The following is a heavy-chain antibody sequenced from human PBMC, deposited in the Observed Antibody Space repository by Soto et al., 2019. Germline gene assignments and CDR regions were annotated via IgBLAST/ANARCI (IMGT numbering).Heavy chain of an antibody. J-gene: IGHJ6*02. D-gene: IGHD2-2*01. CDR3: AKDKGYCSSTSCLNYYYYGMDV. CDR1: GFTFSSYG. Sequence: PGGSLRLSCAASGFTFSSYGMHWVRQAPGKGLEWVAVISYDGSNKYYADSVKGRFTISRDNSKNTLYLQMNSLRAEDTAVHYCAKDKGYCSSTSCLNYYYYGMDVWGQGTTVTVSS. CDR2: ISYDGSNK. V-gene: IGHV3-30*18.